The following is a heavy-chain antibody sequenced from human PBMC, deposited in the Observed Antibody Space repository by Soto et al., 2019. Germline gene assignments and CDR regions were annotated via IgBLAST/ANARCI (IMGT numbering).Heavy chain of an antibody. CDR3: TRELKGYYYYYGMDV. CDR1: GFTVGDYA. CDR2: IRSKAYGGTT. Sequence: PGGSLRLSCTASGFTVGDYAMSWFRQAPGKGLEWVGFIRSKAYGGTTEYAASVKGRFTISRDDSKSIAYLQMNSLKTEDTAVYYCTRELKGYYYYYGMDVWGQGTKVTVSS. D-gene: IGHD3-16*01. V-gene: IGHV3-49*03. J-gene: IGHJ6*02.